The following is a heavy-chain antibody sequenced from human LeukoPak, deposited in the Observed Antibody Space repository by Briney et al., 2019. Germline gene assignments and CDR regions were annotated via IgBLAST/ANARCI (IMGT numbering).Heavy chain of an antibody. CDR3: ARCRDGYVFDY. J-gene: IGHJ4*02. V-gene: IGHV4-59*08. CDR1: GGSISSYY. CDR2: MYYSGRT. D-gene: IGHD5-24*01. Sequence: SETLSLTCTVSGGSISSYYWSWIRQPPGRGLEWIGYMYYSGRTNYNPSLKSRVTISINTSKNQFSLRLSSVTAADTAVYYCARCRDGYVFDYWGQGTLVTVSS.